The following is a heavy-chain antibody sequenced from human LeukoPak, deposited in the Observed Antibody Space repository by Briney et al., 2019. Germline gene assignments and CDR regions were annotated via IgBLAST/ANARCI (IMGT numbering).Heavy chain of an antibody. CDR1: GFTFSSYS. CDR3: ARDSTLYSSSWSPWRASYYYYGMDV. V-gene: IGHV3-48*04. J-gene: IGHJ6*02. D-gene: IGHD6-13*01. Sequence: GGSLRLSCAASGFTFSSYSMNWDRQAPGKGLEWVSYISSSSSTIYYADSVKGRFTISRDNAKNSLYLQMNSLRAEDTAVYYCARDSTLYSSSWSPWRASYYYYGMDVWGQGTTVTVS. CDR2: ISSSSSTI.